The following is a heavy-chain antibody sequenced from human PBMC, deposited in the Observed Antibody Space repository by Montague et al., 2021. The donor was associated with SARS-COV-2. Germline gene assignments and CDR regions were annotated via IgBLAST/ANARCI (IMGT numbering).Heavy chain of an antibody. V-gene: IGHV4-4*07. Sequence: SETLSLTCGVSSDSFSNYSWTWVRQPAGRGLQWIGGINSSGSTNYNPSLKSRITMSVDTSKKQFSLKMNSVTAADTALYYCARERAIPVAGDYYYDMDVWGQGTTVAVSS. CDR2: INSSGST. CDR3: ARERAIPVAGDYYYDMDV. D-gene: IGHD6-19*01. J-gene: IGHJ6*02. CDR1: SDSFSNYS.